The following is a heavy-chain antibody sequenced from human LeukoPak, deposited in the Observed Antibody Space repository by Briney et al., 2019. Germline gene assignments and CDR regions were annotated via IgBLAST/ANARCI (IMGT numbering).Heavy chain of an antibody. CDR2: INAGNGNT. Sequence: ASVKVSCKASGYAFTSYAMHWVRQAPGQRLEWMGWINAGNGNTKYSQKFQGRVTITRDTSTSTAYMELRSLRSDDTAVYYCARDMVVTRSAILGFDYWGQGTLVTVSS. V-gene: IGHV1-3*01. CDR1: GYAFTSYA. CDR3: ARDMVVTRSAILGFDY. D-gene: IGHD4-23*01. J-gene: IGHJ4*01.